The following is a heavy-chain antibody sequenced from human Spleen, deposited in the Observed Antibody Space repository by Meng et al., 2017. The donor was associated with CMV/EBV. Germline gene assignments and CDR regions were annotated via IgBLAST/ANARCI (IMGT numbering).Heavy chain of an antibody. Sequence: GESLKISCAASGFTFSSYAMSWVRQAPGKGLEWVSSISGSGVSTFYADSVKGHLTISRDNSKNTLYLQMNSLRPEDTAVYYCARDFDGDNVLDHWGQGALVTVSS. V-gene: IGHV3-23*01. D-gene: IGHD4-17*01. CDR3: ARDFDGDNVLDH. J-gene: IGHJ4*02. CDR2: ISGSGVST. CDR1: GFTFSSYA.